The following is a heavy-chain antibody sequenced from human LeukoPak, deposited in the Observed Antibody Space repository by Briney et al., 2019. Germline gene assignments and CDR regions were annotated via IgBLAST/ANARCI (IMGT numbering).Heavy chain of an antibody. J-gene: IGHJ6*02. V-gene: IGHV1-2*02. CDR2: ISPNSGGT. CDR1: GYTFTGYY. Sequence: ASVKVSCKAAGYTFTGYYMHWVRQAPGQGLEWMGWISPNSGGTNYAQKFQGRVTMTRDTSISTAYMELSRLRSDDTAVYYCARLYYYDSSGYGMDVWGQGTTVTVSS. CDR3: ARLYYYDSSGYGMDV. D-gene: IGHD3-22*01.